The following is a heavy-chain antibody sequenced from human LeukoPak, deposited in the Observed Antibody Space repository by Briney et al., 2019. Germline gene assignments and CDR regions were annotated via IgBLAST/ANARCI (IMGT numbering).Heavy chain of an antibody. CDR3: ARDGSGTYFDY. CDR2: IIPILGIA. V-gene: IGHV1-69*04. Sequence: GASVKVPCKASGGTFSSYAISWVRQAPGQGLEWMGRIIPILGIANYAQKFQGRVTITADKSTSTAYMELSSLRSEDTAVYYCARDGSGTYFDYWGQGTLVTVSS. D-gene: IGHD3-10*01. CDR1: GGTFSSYA. J-gene: IGHJ4*02.